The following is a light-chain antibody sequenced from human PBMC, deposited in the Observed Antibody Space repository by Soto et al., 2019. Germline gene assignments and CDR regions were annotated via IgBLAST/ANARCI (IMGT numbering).Light chain of an antibody. V-gene: IGLV2-14*01. J-gene: IGLJ2*01. CDR3: SSYTSTTDLYVV. CDR2: EVT. CDR1: SNDVGGYNV. Sequence: QSALTQPASVSGSPGQSITISCTGSSNDVGGYNVVSWYQHHPGKAPKLMIYEVTNRPSGVSDRFSGSKSVNTASLTISGLQAEDEADYYCSSYTSTTDLYVVFGGGTQLTVL.